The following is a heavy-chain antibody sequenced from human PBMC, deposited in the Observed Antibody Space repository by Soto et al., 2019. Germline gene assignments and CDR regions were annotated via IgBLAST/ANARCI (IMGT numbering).Heavy chain of an antibody. CDR3: ARGYSSSRDLGY. J-gene: IGHJ4*02. D-gene: IGHD6-13*01. Sequence: GGSLRLSCAASGFSFSSYDIHWVRQAPGKGLEWVAVIWYDGSNKYYADSVRGRFIISRDNSKNTLYLQMNSLRADDTAVYYCARGYSSSRDLGYWGQGTLVTVSS. CDR1: GFSFSSYD. V-gene: IGHV3-33*01. CDR2: IWYDGSNK.